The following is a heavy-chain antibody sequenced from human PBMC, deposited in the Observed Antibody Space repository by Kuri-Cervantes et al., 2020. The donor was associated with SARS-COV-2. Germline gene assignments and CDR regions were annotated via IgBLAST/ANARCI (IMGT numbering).Heavy chain of an antibody. J-gene: IGHJ6*03. CDR3: ARVKKQLVRLDYYYYMDV. Sequence: SETLSLTCAVYGGSFSGYQWSWIRQTPGMGLEWIGQINDSGATKYNPSLKSRVIVSKDKSKNQFSLKLSSVTAADTAVYYCARVKKQLVRLDYYYYMDVWGKGTTVTVSS. V-gene: IGHV4-34*01. CDR2: INDSGAT. CDR1: GGSFSGYQ. D-gene: IGHD6-13*01.